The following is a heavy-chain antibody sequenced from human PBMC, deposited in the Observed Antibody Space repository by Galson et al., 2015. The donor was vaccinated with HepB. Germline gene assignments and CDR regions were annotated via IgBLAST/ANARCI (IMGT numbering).Heavy chain of an antibody. CDR1: GFTFSSYS. CDR3: ARDSLLWFGELLYPLDY. V-gene: IGHV3-21*01. Sequence: SLRLSCAASGFTFSSYSMNWVRQAPGKGLEWVSSISSSSSYIYYADSVKGRFTISRDNAKNSLYLQMNSLRAEDTAVYYCARDSLLWFGELLYPLDYWGQGTLVTISS. J-gene: IGHJ4*02. CDR2: ISSSSSYI. D-gene: IGHD3-10*01.